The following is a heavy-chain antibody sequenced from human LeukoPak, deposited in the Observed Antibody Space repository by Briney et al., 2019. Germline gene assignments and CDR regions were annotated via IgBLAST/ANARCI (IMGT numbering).Heavy chain of an antibody. D-gene: IGHD1-26*01. J-gene: IGHJ4*02. V-gene: IGHV5-51*01. CDR3: ARPSGTYKYYLDY. CDR2: VYLDDSDT. Sequence: GESLKISCKGSGYRFNTYWIGWVRQMPGKGLEWMGSVYLDDSDTKYSPSFQGQVTISAAKSISTAYLQWSGLKASDSAMYYCARPSGTYKYYLDYWGQGTLVTVSS. CDR1: GYRFNTYW.